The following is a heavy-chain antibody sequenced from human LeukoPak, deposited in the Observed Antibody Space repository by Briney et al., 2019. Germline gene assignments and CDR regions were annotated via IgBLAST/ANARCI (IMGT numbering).Heavy chain of an antibody. CDR3: AREGIAAAGVFDY. CDR1: GDSVSSNSAA. Sequence: SQTLSLTCAISGDSVSSNSAAWNWLRQSPSRGLEWLGRTYYRSKWYNDYAVSVKSRITINPDTSKNQFSLQLNSVTPEDTAVYYCAREGIAAAGVFDYWGQGTLVTVSS. CDR2: TYYRSKWYN. J-gene: IGHJ4*02. V-gene: IGHV6-1*01. D-gene: IGHD6-13*01.